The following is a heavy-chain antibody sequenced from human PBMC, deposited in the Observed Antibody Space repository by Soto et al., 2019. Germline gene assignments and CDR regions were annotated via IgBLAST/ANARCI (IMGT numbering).Heavy chain of an antibody. CDR1: GFTFGDHT. CDR2: ISWDGSRT. J-gene: IGHJ4*02. D-gene: IGHD3-16*01. Sequence: GGSLRLSCAASGFTFGDHTMYWVRHAPGKGLERVSLISWDGSRTNYADAVQGRFLISRDNNKNSLYLQMNSLTTDDTAMYYWVKASSHCLGTTCCFDHRGPGTQVTVSS. V-gene: IGHV3-43*01. CDR3: VKASSHCLGTTCCFDH.